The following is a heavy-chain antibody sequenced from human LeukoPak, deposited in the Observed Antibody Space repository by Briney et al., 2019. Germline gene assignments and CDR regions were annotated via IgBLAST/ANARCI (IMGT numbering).Heavy chain of an antibody. V-gene: IGHV4-59*01. CDR3: ARIYKGSSWYLRGGYFDY. Sequence: PSETLSLTCTVSGGSISSYYWSWIRQPPGKGLEWIGYIYYSGSTNYNPSLKSRVTISVDTSKNQFSLKLSSVTAADTAVYYCARIYKGSSWYLRGGYFDYWGQGTLVTVSS. J-gene: IGHJ4*02. CDR1: GGSISSYY. D-gene: IGHD6-13*01. CDR2: IYYSGST.